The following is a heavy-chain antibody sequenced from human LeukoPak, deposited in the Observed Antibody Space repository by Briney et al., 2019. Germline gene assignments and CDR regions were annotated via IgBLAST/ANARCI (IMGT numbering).Heavy chain of an antibody. CDR2: IYSGGST. CDR1: GFTVSSNY. D-gene: IGHD3-3*01. CDR3: ASPRSNYDFWSGMDV. J-gene: IGHJ6*02. Sequence: PSGGSLRLSCAASGFTVSSNYMSWVRQAPGKGLEWVSVIYSGGSTYYADSVKGRFTISRHNSKNTLYLQMNSLRAEDTAVYYCASPRSNYDFWSGMDVWGQGTTVTVSS. V-gene: IGHV3-53*04.